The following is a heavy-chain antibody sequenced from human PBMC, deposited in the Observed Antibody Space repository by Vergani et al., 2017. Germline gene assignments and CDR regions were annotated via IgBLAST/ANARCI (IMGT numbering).Heavy chain of an antibody. CDR2: INWNSDSI. J-gene: IGHJ4*02. D-gene: IGHD5-18*01. CDR1: GFTFDDYA. CDR3: AELYGDDGYSPF. V-gene: IGHV3-9*01. Sequence: VQLVESGGGVVQPGGSLRLSCAASGFTFDDYAMHWVRQAPGKGLEWVSGINWNSDSIAYADSVKGRFTISRDDSKNTLYLQMSSLRVEDTAIYYCAELYGDDGYSPFWGQGTLVTVSS.